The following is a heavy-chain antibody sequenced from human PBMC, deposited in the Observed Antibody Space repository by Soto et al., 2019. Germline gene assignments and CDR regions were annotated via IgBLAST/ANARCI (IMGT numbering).Heavy chain of an antibody. CDR3: ARTPFSLARVTVLRYFDS. Sequence: QVQLQESGPGLVKPSETLSLTCTVSGASIRSTYWSWIRQSPGQGLEWIGYIYYSETTNYNPSLKNRVTRSVDTSKNHLSLTLTSVTAAETAVYYCARTPFSLARVTVLRYFDSWGQGTLVTVSS. V-gene: IGHV4-59*01. CDR2: IYYSETT. D-gene: IGHD3-10*01. CDR1: GASIRSTY. J-gene: IGHJ4*02.